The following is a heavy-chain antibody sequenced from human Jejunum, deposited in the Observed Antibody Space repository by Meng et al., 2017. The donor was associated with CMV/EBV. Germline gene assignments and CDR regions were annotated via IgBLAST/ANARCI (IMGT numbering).Heavy chain of an antibody. D-gene: IGHD6-6*01. Sequence: VVLVHSEADMKTRVASVCVHCKASGYTFITYGISWVRLAPGQGLEWMGWISPYNGNTNYAQKFQGRVTMITDTSTSTAYMELRSLRSDDTAVYYCARDLIAARPGWFDPWGQGTLVTVSS. CDR3: ARDLIAARPGWFDP. CDR1: GYTFITYG. J-gene: IGHJ5*02. V-gene: IGHV1-18*01. CDR2: ISPYNGNT.